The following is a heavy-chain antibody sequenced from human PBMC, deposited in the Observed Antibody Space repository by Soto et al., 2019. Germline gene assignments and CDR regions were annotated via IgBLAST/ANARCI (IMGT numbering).Heavy chain of an antibody. CDR3: ARVRGGGPFDD. Sequence: KTSETLSLTCTVSGGSISSGGYYWIWIRQHPGKGLEWIGYIYYSGSTYYNPSLKSRVTISVDTSKNQFSLKLTSVTAADTAVYYCARVRGGGPFDDWGQRTLVTVSS. CDR2: IYYSGST. V-gene: IGHV4-31*03. J-gene: IGHJ4*02. D-gene: IGHD1-26*01. CDR1: GGSISSGGYY.